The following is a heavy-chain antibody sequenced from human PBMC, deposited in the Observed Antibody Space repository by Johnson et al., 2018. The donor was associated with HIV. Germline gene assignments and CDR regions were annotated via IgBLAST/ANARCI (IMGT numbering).Heavy chain of an antibody. D-gene: IGHD3-16*01. J-gene: IGHJ3*02. V-gene: IGHV3-13*01. CDR3: ATWGFGDDDAFDI. CDR1: GFTFRSYD. CDR2: IGSAGDT. Sequence: VQLVESGGGLVQPGGSLRLSCAASGFTFRSYDMHWVRQATGKGLEWVSAIGSAGDTYYPGSVKGRLTISRDNSKNTLYLQMNSLRTEDTTVYYCATWGFGDDDAFDIWGQGTMVTVSS.